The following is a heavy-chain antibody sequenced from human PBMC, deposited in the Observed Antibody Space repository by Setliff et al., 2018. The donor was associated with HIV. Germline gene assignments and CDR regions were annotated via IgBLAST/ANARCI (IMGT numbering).Heavy chain of an antibody. V-gene: IGHV1-69*04. CDR1: GYTFTGYY. CDR2: IIPILGVA. J-gene: IGHJ6*03. D-gene: IGHD3-3*01. CDR3: VRGVQSPPHYSYYYMDV. Sequence: GASVKVSCKASGYTFTGYYMHWVRQAPGQGLEWMGRIIPILGVANYAQRFQGKVTITADKSTSTAYMELTSLRFDDTAMYYCVRGVQSPPHYSYYYMDVWGEGTMVTSP.